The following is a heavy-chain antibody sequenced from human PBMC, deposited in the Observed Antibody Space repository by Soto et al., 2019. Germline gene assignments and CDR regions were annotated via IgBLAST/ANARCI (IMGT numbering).Heavy chain of an antibody. J-gene: IGHJ6*02. CDR2: IYWDDDK. V-gene: IGHV2-5*02. CDR1: GFSLSTSGVG. CDR3: XXXXXXXXXXXXXXFSGMDV. Sequence: QITLKESGPTLVKPTQTLTLTCTFSGFSLSTSGVGVAWIRQPPGKALEWLALIYWDDDKRYRPSLESRLTITKDTSXNQVVLXXXXXXXXXXXXXXXXXXXXXXXXXXXXXFSGMDVWGQGTTVTVSS.